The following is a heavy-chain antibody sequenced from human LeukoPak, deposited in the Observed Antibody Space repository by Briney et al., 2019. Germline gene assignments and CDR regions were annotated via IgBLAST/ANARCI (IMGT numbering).Heavy chain of an antibody. V-gene: IGHV4-39*01. CDR1: GGSISSSTDC. CDR2: FYYGGST. CDR3: TRRRAGRLYNWFDP. D-gene: IGHD1-1*01. Sequence: PSETLSLTCTVSGGSISSSTDCWDWTRQPPGGGLECIASFYYGGSTYYNPSLKSRVTISADTSKNQVSLKLRSVTAADTALYYCTRRRAGRLYNWFDPWGQGTLVTVSS. J-gene: IGHJ5*02.